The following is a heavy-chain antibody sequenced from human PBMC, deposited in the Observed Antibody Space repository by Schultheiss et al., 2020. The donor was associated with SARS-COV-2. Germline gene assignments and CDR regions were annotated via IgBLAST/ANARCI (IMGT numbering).Heavy chain of an antibody. V-gene: IGHV4-34*01. CDR1: GFTFSSNY. D-gene: IGHD5-12*01. CDR2: INHSGST. Sequence: GSLRLSCAASGFTFSSNYMSWVRQPPGKGLEWIGEINHSGSTNYNPSLKSRVTISVDTSKNQFSLKLSSVTAADTAVYYCARLGYSGYDQSHSWGQGTLVTVSS. J-gene: IGHJ4*02. CDR3: ARLGYSGYDQSHS.